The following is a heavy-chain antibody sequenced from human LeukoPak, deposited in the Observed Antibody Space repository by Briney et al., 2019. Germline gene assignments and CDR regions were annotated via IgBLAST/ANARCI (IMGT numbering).Heavy chain of an antibody. CDR2: IKQDGSEK. CDR3: VRAPYYSGIEHYFDH. CDR1: GFTFNYYG. V-gene: IGHV3-7*03. J-gene: IGHJ4*02. Sequence: GGSLRLSCAASGFTFNYYGMNWVRQAPGKGLEWVANIKQDGSEKYLVDSVKGRFTISRDNAKGSLYLQMNSVRAEDTAVHYCVRAPYYSGIEHYFDHWGQGILVTVSS. D-gene: IGHD3-22*01.